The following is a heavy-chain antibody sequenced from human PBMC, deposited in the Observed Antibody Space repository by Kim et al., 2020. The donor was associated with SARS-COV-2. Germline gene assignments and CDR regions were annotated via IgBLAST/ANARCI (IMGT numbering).Heavy chain of an antibody. D-gene: IGHD5-12*01. CDR3: AKVHIVSGYYYFDY. CDR1: GFTFSSYG. V-gene: IGHV3-23*01. Sequence: GGSLRLSCAASGFTFSSYGTSWVRQAPGKGLECVSVISAGASTTYYADSVRGRFTISRDNSKNTLYLQMNSLRAEDTAVYYCAKVHIVSGYYYFDYWGQGTLVTVSS. J-gene: IGHJ4*02. CDR2: ISAGASTT.